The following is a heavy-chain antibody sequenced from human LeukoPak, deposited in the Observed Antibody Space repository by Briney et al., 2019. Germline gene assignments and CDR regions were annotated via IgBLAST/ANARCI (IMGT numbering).Heavy chain of an antibody. CDR2: ISGAGTGT. CDR3: AKEGGSTWLRHFDY. V-gene: IGHV3-23*01. Sequence: PGGSLRLSCAASGFTFSGYGMSWVRQAPGMGLEWVAAISGAGTGTYYADPVKGRFSISRDNSKNTVFLQMSSLRVEDTAVYFCAKEGGSTWLRHFDYWGRGTLVTVSS. CDR1: GFTFSGYG. J-gene: IGHJ4*02. D-gene: IGHD6-13*01.